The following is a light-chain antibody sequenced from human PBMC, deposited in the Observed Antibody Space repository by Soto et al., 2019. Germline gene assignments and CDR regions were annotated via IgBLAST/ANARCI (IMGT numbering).Light chain of an antibody. J-gene: IGKJ1*01. CDR3: QQYNNWPPWT. Sequence: EIVMTQSPATLSVSPGERATLSCRASQSVSSNLAWYQQKPGQAPRLLIYGASTRATGIPARFSGGGSGTECTLTNSILQSKDFSSYYCQQYNNWPPWTFGQGTKVEIK. CDR1: QSVSSN. V-gene: IGKV3-15*01. CDR2: GAS.